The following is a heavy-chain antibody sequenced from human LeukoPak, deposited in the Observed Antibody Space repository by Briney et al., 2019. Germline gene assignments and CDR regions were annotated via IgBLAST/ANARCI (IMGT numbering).Heavy chain of an antibody. CDR2: ISGNGRTT. Sequence: GGSLRLSCTASGFTFSTHALTWVRQGPGKGLEWVSSISGNGRTTYYSDSVGGRFTISRDNSKNTLYLQMNSLRVEDTAVYYCVSRGGASILYYFDFWGQGTLVTVSS. D-gene: IGHD3-10*01. V-gene: IGHV3-23*01. CDR1: GFTFSTHA. CDR3: VSRGGASILYYFDF. J-gene: IGHJ4*02.